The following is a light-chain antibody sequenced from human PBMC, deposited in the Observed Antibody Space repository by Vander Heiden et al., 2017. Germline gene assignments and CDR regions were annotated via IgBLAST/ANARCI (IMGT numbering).Light chain of an antibody. J-gene: IGKJ5*01. Sequence: ELVLTQSPATQSLSPGERATLSFTASQSVSSYIAWYKQKQGQAPRLLIYDVYNRAKGIKARSSGSGGGTDFTVTISSREPEDVEVNDCQQRRNEPTHITFGQGTRLEIK. CDR2: DVY. CDR1: QSVSSY. V-gene: IGKV3-11*01. CDR3: QQRRNEPTHIT.